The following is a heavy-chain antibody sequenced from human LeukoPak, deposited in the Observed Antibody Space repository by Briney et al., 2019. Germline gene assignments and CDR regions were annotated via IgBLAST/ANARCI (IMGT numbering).Heavy chain of an antibody. Sequence: PGGSLRLSCAASGFTFSNAWMSWVRQAPGKGLEWVGRIKSKTDGGTTDYAAPVKGRFTISRDDSKNTLYLQMNSLKTEDTAVYYCTTPYYYGSGSYYNVGYWGQGTLVTVSS. CDR3: TTPYYYGSGSYYNVGY. CDR2: IKSKTDGGTT. CDR1: GFTFSNAW. V-gene: IGHV3-15*01. J-gene: IGHJ4*02. D-gene: IGHD3-10*01.